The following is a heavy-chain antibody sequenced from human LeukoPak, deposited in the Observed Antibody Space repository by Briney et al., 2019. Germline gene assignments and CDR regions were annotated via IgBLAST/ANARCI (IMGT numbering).Heavy chain of an antibody. V-gene: IGHV3-48*04. CDR2: ISSSSRTI. Sequence: GGSLRLSCAASGFTFSSYDMNWVRQAPGKGLEWVSYISSSSRTIYYADSVKGRFPISRDNAKNSLYLQMSSLRGEDTAVYYCARGAAAGRYDYYYMDVWGKGTTVTASS. D-gene: IGHD6-13*01. CDR1: GFTFSSYD. J-gene: IGHJ6*03. CDR3: ARGAAAGRYDYYYMDV.